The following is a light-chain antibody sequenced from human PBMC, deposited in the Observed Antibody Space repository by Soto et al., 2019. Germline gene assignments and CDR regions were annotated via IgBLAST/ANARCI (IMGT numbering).Light chain of an antibody. CDR2: DAS. CDR3: QQRSNWPVT. Sequence: EIGLTQSPATLSLSPGEGATLSCRASQSVSSYLAWYQQKPGQAPRLVIYDASNRATGIPARFSGSGSGTDFTLIISSLEPEDFAVYYCQQRSNWPVTFGLGTKVEV. CDR1: QSVSSY. V-gene: IGKV3-11*01. J-gene: IGKJ1*01.